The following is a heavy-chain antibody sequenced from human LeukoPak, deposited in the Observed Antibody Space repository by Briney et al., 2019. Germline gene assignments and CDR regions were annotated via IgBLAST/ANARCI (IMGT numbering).Heavy chain of an antibody. CDR3: ARGKRIFDN. J-gene: IGHJ4*02. D-gene: IGHD1-1*01. Sequence: GGSLRLSCEASGSTFGDHYMGWIRQAPGKGLQWISYISSSGASKYYDVSVRGRFTISRDNANNSLFLQMDSLKVEDTAIYYCARGKRIFDNWGRGTPVTVSS. CDR2: ISSSGASK. V-gene: IGHV3-11*01. CDR1: GSTFGDHY.